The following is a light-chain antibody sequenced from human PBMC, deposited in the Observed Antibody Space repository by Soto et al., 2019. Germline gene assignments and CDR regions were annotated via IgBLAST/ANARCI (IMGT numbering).Light chain of an antibody. CDR3: QQYNNWPPIT. CDR1: QSVSSN. CDR2: GAS. Sequence: GTTQSPATLSVSPAERATLTCRASQSVSSNLAWYQQKPGQAPRLLIYGASTRATGIPARFSGSGSGTEFTLTISSLQSEDFAVYYCQQYNNWPPITFGQGTRLEIK. J-gene: IGKJ5*01. V-gene: IGKV3-15*01.